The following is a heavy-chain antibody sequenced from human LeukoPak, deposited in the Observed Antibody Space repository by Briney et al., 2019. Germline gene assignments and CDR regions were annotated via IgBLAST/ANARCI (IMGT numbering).Heavy chain of an antibody. CDR1: GGTFSSYA. Sequence: ASVKVSCKASGGTFSSYAISWVRQAPGQGLEWMGGIIPIFGTANYAQKFQGRVTITTDESTSTAYMELSSLRSEDTVVYYCAILEWLSVYYYMDVWGKGTTVTVSS. V-gene: IGHV1-69*05. CDR2: IIPIFGTA. D-gene: IGHD3-3*01. J-gene: IGHJ6*03. CDR3: AILEWLSVYYYMDV.